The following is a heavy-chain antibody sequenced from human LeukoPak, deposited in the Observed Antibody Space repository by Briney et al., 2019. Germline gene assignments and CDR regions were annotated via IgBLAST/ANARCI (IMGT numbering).Heavy chain of an antibody. V-gene: IGHV3-43D*03. J-gene: IGHJ6*03. CDR2: ISWDGGST. Sequence: PGGSLRLSCAASGFTFSSYAMHWVRQAPGKGLEWVSLISWDGGSTYYADSVKGRFTISRDNAKNTVFLQMGSLRADDTAMYYCARAGELRYMDVWGKGTAVTVSS. CDR3: ARAGELRYMDV. CDR1: GFTFSSYA. D-gene: IGHD3-16*01.